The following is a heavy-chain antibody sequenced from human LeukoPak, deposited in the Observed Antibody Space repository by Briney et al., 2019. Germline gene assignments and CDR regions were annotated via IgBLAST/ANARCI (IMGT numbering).Heavy chain of an antibody. J-gene: IGHJ1*01. D-gene: IGHD2-15*01. V-gene: IGHV5-51*01. CDR2: IYPGDSDT. Sequence: GESLKISCKGSGYSFTSYWIGWVRQMPGKGLEWMGIIYPGDSDTRYIPSFQGQVTISADKSISTAYLQWSSLKASDTAMYYCARGYCSGGSCYSGYFQHWGQGTLVTVSS. CDR3: ARGYCSGGSCYSGYFQH. CDR1: GYSFTSYW.